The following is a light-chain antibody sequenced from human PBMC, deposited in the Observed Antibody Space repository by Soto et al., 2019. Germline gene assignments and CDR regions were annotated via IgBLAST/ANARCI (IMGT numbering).Light chain of an antibody. J-gene: IGKJ1*01. CDR1: QSVSSK. Sequence: EIQMTQSPATLSVSPGERATLSCRASQSVSSKLAWFQQKPGQAPSLLIYGVSTRATGVPVRFSGSGSGTYFTLTISRLEPEDFAVYYCQQYGSSGTLGQGTKVDI. V-gene: IGKV3-20*01. CDR3: QQYGSSGT. CDR2: GVS.